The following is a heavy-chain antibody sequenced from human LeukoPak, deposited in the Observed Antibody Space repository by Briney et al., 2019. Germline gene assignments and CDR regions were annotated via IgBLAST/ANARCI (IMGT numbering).Heavy chain of an antibody. D-gene: IGHD3-10*01. V-gene: IGHV3-30*15. CDR2: ISYDGKVK. CDR3: ARDMIRGQPDYLDY. J-gene: IGHJ4*02. CDR1: GFMFTGFA. Sequence: GGSLRLSCAASGFMFTGFAMHWVRQAPGKGLQWVAVISYDGKVKFYGDSVKGRFTTSRDDSKNMLYLQMSSLRPEDTAVYYCARDMIRGQPDYLDYWGQGTLVTVSS.